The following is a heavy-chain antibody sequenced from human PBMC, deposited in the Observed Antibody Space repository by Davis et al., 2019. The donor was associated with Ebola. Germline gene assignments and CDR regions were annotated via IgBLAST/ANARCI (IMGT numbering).Heavy chain of an antibody. D-gene: IGHD4-23*01. CDR2: IRYDGRTK. J-gene: IGHJ4*02. CDR3: AKGGLRWPRGY. CDR1: GFSFSSYG. V-gene: IGHV3-30*02. Sequence: GGSLRLSCAASGFSFSSYGIHWVRQPPGKGLEWVTFIRYDGRTKYYADSVKGRFTISRDNSENTLYLQMNSLRAEDTAVYYCAKGGLRWPRGYWGQGTLVTVSS.